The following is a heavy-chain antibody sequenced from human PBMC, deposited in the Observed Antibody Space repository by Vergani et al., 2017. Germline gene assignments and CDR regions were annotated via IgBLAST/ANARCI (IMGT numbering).Heavy chain of an antibody. CDR3: APAVAGTFDY. CDR1: GFTFTAHG. D-gene: IGHD6-19*01. V-gene: IGHV3-23*01. J-gene: IGHJ4*02. Sequence: EVQLLESGGGSAQPGESLRLSCVASGFTFTAHGLNWVRQAPGKGLEWVSAISGSGGSTYYADSVKGRFTISRDNSKNTLYLQMNSLRAEDTAVYYCAPAVAGTFDYWGQGTLVTVSS. CDR2: ISGSGGST.